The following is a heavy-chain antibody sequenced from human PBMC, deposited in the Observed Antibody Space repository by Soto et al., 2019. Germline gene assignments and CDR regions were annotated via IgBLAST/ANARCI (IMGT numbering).Heavy chain of an antibody. Sequence: PSETLSLNCTVSGGSISSYYWSWIRQPPGKGLEWIGYIYYSGSTNYNPSLKSRVTISVDTSKNQFSLKLSSVTAADTAVYYCARGITIFGVVINPNYYYYYMDVWGKGTTVTVSS. V-gene: IGHV4-59*01. D-gene: IGHD3-3*01. CDR3: ARGITIFGVVINPNYYYYYMDV. CDR2: IYYSGST. CDR1: GGSISSYY. J-gene: IGHJ6*03.